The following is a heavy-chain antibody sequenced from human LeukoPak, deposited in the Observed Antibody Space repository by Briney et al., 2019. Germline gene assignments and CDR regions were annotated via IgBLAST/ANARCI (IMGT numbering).Heavy chain of an antibody. J-gene: IGHJ3*02. CDR3: AKDRRYSSGLGAFDI. CDR1: GFTFSSYA. V-gene: IGHV3-23*01. CDR2: ISDGGST. D-gene: IGHD3-10*01. Sequence: GRSLRLSCAASGFTFSSYAMTWVRQAPGKGLEWVSHISDGGSTSYPASVRGRFTIATDNPKNTLHLQMNSLRAEDTAVYYCAKDRRYSSGLGAFDIWGQGTMVTVSS.